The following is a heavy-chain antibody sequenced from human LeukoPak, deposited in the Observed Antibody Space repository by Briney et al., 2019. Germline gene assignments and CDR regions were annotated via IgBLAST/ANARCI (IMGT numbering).Heavy chain of an antibody. D-gene: IGHD1-26*01. CDR3: AKNLLGSESFSWYFDL. J-gene: IGHJ2*01. CDR2: ISASGGGT. Sequence: GGSLRLSCAASGFTFSSDGMSWVRQAPGKGLEWVSSISASGGGTVYADSVKGRVTISRDNSKNTLYLQMHSLRAEDTAVYSCAKNLLGSESFSWYFDLWGRGTLVTVSS. V-gene: IGHV3-23*01. CDR1: GFTFSSDG.